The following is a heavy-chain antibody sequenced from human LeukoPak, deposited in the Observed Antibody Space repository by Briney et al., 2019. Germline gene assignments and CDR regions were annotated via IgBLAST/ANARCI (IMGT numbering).Heavy chain of an antibody. CDR1: GYTFTGYY. CDR3: ARTPVVVVNNWFDP. CDR2: INPNSGGT. J-gene: IGHJ5*02. Sequence: GASVKVSCKASGYTFTGYYMHWVRQAPGQGLEWMGWINPNSGGTNYAQKFQGRVTMTRDTSISTAYMELSRLRSDDTAVYYCARTPVVVVNNWFDPWGQGTLVTVSS. V-gene: IGHV1-2*02. D-gene: IGHD3-22*01.